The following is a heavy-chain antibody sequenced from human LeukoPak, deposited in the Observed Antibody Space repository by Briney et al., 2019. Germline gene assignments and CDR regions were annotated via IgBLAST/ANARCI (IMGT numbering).Heavy chain of an antibody. D-gene: IGHD6-19*01. V-gene: IGHV3-30*18. CDR1: GFTFSSYG. CDR3: AKGVGYSSGWYTN. Sequence: GRSLRLSCAASGFTFSSYGMLWARQAPGKGLEWGAVISYDGSNKYYADSVKGRFTISRDNSKNTLYLQMNSLRAEDTAVYYGAKGVGYSSGWYTNWGQGTLVT. CDR2: ISYDGSNK. J-gene: IGHJ4*02.